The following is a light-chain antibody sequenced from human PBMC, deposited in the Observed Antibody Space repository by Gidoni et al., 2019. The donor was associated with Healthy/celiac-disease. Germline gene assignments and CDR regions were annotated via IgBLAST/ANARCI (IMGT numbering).Light chain of an antibody. Sequence: DIQMPQSPSSLSASVGDRVTITCRASQSISSYVNWYQQKPGKAPKLLIYAAYSLQSGVPSRFSGSGSGTDFTLTISSLQPEDFATYYCQQSYSTPLTFGGGTKVEIK. V-gene: IGKV1-39*01. CDR2: AAY. CDR1: QSISSY. J-gene: IGKJ4*01. CDR3: QQSYSTPLT.